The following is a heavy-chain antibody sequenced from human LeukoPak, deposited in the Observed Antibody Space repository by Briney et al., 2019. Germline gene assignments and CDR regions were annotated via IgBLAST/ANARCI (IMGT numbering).Heavy chain of an antibody. V-gene: IGHV4-59*08. CDR1: GGSISSYY. CDR2: IYYSGST. D-gene: IGHD3-3*01. CDR3: ARGRLLEWFDS. J-gene: IGHJ5*02. Sequence: SETLSLTCTVSGGSISSYYWSWIRQPPGKGLEWIGDIYYSGSTNYNPSLKSRVTISVDTPKNQFSLRLSSVTAADTAVYYCARGRLLEWFDSWGQGTLVSVSS.